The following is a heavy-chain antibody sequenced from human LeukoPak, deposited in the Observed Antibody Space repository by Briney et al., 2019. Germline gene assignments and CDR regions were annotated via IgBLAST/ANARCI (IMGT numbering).Heavy chain of an antibody. D-gene: IGHD6-13*01. V-gene: IGHV3-30*18. CDR1: GXTFSSYG. CDR2: ISYDGSNK. Sequence: PGRSLRLSCAASGXTFSSYGMHWVRQAPGKGLESVAVISYDGSNKYYADSVKGRFTISRDNSKNTLYLQMNSLRVEDTAVYFCAKGGRAAADRNFDLWGRGTLVAVSS. J-gene: IGHJ2*01. CDR3: AKGGRAAADRNFDL.